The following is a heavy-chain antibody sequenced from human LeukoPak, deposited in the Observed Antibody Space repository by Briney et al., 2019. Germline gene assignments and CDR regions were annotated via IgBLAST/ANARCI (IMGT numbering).Heavy chain of an antibody. V-gene: IGHV3-23*01. CDR2: ISGSGGST. CDR1: GFTFSSYG. Sequence: PGGSLRLSCAASGFTFSSYGMHWVRQAPGKGLEWVSAISGSGGSTYYADSVKGRFTISRDNSKNTLYLQMNSLRAEDTAVYYWATGETYYYGSGSPPDWGQGTLVTVSS. D-gene: IGHD3-10*01. CDR3: ATGETYYYGSGSPPD. J-gene: IGHJ4*02.